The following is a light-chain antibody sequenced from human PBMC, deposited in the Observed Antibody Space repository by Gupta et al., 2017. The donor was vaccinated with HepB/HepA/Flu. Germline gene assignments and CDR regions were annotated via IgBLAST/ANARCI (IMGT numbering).Light chain of an antibody. J-gene: IGKJ5*01. CDR2: SAS. Sequence: EIVLTQSPGTLSLSPGERATLFCRASQTIRSDYLAWYQQKPGQAPRLLISSASSRATGIPDRFTGSGSGTDXTLTISXREQEDFAVYYCQQYGNSPRITFGXGTRLEIK. V-gene: IGKV3-20*01. CDR3: QQYGNSPRIT. CDR1: QTIRSDY.